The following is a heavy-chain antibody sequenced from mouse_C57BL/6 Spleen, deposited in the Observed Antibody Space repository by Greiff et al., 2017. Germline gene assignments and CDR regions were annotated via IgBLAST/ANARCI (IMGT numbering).Heavy chain of an antibody. V-gene: IGHV1-69*01. Sequence: QVQLQQPGAELVMPGASVKLSCKASGYTFTSYWMHWVKQRPGQGLEWIGEIDPSDSYTNYNQKFKGKSTLTVDKSSITAYMQISSLTSEDSAVYYCARYNYDYDEVAYWGQRTLVTVSA. CDR1: GYTFTSYW. D-gene: IGHD2-4*01. CDR3: ARYNYDYDEVAY. J-gene: IGHJ3*01. CDR2: IDPSDSYT.